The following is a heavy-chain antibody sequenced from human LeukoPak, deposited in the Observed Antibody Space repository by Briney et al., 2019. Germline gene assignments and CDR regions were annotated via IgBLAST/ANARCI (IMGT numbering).Heavy chain of an antibody. CDR3: TRDRLGESGWFDP. CDR1: GYTFTGYN. Sequence: ASVKVSCKASGYTFTGYNIHWVRQAPGQGLERMGWMNPNNGYASYAQKFQGRVTMTRDMSISTAYMELSGVRSDDSAVYYCTRDRLGESGWFDPWGQGTLVTVSS. J-gene: IGHJ5*02. V-gene: IGHV1-2*02. D-gene: IGHD3-16*01. CDR2: MNPNNGYA.